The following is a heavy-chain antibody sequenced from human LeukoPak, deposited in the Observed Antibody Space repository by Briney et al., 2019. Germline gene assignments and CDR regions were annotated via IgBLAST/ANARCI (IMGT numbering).Heavy chain of an antibody. J-gene: IGHJ5*02. CDR3: AREYGSGSYYSA. V-gene: IGHV1-69*06. CDR2: IIPIFGTA. Sequence: GASVKVSCKASGYTFTSNYMHWVRQAPGQGLEWMGGIIPIFGTANYAQKFQGRVTITADKSTSTAYMELSSLRSEDTAVYYCAREYGSGSYYSAWGQGTLVTVSS. CDR1: GYTFTSNY. D-gene: IGHD3-10*01.